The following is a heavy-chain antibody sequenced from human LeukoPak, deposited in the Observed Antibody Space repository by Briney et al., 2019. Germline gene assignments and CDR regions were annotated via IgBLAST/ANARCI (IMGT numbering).Heavy chain of an antibody. CDR2: ISGSGGST. J-gene: IGHJ6*02. V-gene: IGHV3-23*01. Sequence: GGSLRLSCAASGFTFSSYAMSWVRQAPGKGPEWVSAISGSGGSTYYADSVKGRFTISRDNSKNTLYLEMNSLRAEDTAVYYCAKLVTPAAIPEIYYSGMDVWGQGTTVTVSS. CDR3: AKLVTPAAIPEIYYSGMDV. D-gene: IGHD2-2*02. CDR1: GFTFSSYA.